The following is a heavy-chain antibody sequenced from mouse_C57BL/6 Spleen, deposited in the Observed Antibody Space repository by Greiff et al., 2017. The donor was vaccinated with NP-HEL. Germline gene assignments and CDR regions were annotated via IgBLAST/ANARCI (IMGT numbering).Heavy chain of an antibody. Sequence: VQLQQSGAELVRPGASVTLSCKASGYTFTDYEMHWVKQTPVHGLEWIGAIDPETGGTAYNQKFKGKAILTADKSSSTAYMELRSLTSEDSAVYYCTRRWGSSYGYWYFDVWGTGTTVTVSS. CDR2: IDPETGGT. D-gene: IGHD1-1*01. V-gene: IGHV1-15*01. CDR1: GYTFTDYE. CDR3: TRRWGSSYGYWYFDV. J-gene: IGHJ1*03.